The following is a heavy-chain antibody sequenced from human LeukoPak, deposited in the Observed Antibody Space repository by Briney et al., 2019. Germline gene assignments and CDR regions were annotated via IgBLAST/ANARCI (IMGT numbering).Heavy chain of an antibody. J-gene: IGHJ4*02. CDR1: DYTFTSYG. Sequence: ASVKVSCKASDYTFTSYGISWVRQAPGQGLEWMGWISAYNGNTNYAQKLQGRVTMATDTSTSTAYMELRSLRSDDTAVYYCARIRVGEWFGEFPDYWGQGTLVTVSS. D-gene: IGHD3-10*01. V-gene: IGHV1-18*01. CDR3: ARIRVGEWFGEFPDY. CDR2: ISAYNGNT.